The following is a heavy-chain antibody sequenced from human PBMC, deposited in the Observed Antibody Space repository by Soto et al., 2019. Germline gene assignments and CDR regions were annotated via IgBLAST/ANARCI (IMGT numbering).Heavy chain of an antibody. CDR1: GFTFSTYG. V-gene: IGHV3-30*18. J-gene: IGHJ6*02. Sequence: QVQLVESGGGVVQPGRSLRLSCAASGFTFSTYGMHWVRQAPGKALEWVAVISYDGSNKYYADSVKGRFTISRDNSKNTLYLQMNSLRPEDTAVYYCAKDLLRPGRAYGMDVWGQGTTVTVSS. D-gene: IGHD6-25*01. CDR2: ISYDGSNK. CDR3: AKDLLRPGRAYGMDV.